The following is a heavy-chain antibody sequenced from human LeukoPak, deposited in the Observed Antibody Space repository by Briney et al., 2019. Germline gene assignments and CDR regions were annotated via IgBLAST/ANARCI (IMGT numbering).Heavy chain of an antibody. CDR1: GGSISSYY. CDR2: IYYSGST. Sequence: SETLSLTCTVSGGSISSYYWSWTRQPPGKGLEWIGYIYYSGSTNYNPSLKSRVTISVDTSKNQFSLKLSSVTAADTAVYYCARAYGSGSYYVFDYWGQGTLVTVSS. V-gene: IGHV4-59*01. CDR3: ARAYGSGSYYVFDY. J-gene: IGHJ4*02. D-gene: IGHD3-10*01.